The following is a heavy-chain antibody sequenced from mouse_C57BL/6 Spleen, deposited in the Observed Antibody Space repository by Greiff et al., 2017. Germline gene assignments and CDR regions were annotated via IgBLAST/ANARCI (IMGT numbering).Heavy chain of an antibody. J-gene: IGHJ2*01. D-gene: IGHD1-2*01. CDR3: ARRPYYGEGGPDFDY. V-gene: IGHV1-55*01. CDR2: IYPGSGST. CDR1: GYTFTSYW. Sequence: VQLQQPGAELVKPGASVKMSCKASGYTFTSYWITWVKQRPGQGLEWIGDIYPGSGSTNYNEKFKSKATLTVDTSSSTAYLQLSSLTSEDSAVYYCARRPYYGEGGPDFDYWGQGTTLTVSS.